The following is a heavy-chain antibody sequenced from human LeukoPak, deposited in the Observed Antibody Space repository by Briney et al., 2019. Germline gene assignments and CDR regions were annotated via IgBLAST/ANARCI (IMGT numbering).Heavy chain of an antibody. CDR1: GGTLSSYT. CDR2: IIPIFGTA. J-gene: IGHJ4*02. V-gene: IGHV1-69*13. Sequence: SVKVSCKASGGTLSSYTISWVRQAPGQGLEWMGGIIPIFGTANYAQKFQGRVTITADESTSTAYMELSSLRSEDTAVYYCARKDGDYADDYYFDYWGQGTLVTVSS. D-gene: IGHD4-17*01. CDR3: ARKDGDYADDYYFDY.